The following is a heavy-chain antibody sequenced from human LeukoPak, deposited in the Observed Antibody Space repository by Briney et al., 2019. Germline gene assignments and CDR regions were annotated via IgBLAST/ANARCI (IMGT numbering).Heavy chain of an antibody. CDR3: ARVDTAMVGYYYYYMDV. Sequence: GESLKISCKGSGYSFTSYWIGWVRQMPGKGLEWMGIIYPGGSDTRYSPSFQGQVTISADKSISTAYLQWSSLKASDTAMYYCARVDTAMVGYYYYYMDVWGKGTTVTVSS. CDR1: GYSFTSYW. J-gene: IGHJ6*03. D-gene: IGHD5-18*01. CDR2: IYPGGSDT. V-gene: IGHV5-51*01.